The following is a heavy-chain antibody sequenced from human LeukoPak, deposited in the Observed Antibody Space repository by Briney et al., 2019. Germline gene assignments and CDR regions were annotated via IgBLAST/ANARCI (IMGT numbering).Heavy chain of an antibody. J-gene: IGHJ4*02. D-gene: IGHD2-15*01. CDR3: VKDLDVVVVTSTGVDY. CDR1: TFTFSSFG. CDR2: ISNDGTNK. Sequence: GRSLRLSCTASTFTFSSFGMHWDRPAPGKGLEWVAVISNDGTNKYYRDYVKGPFTISRTNSKNTLYLQMNSPRSKDTAVYCCVKDLDVVVVTSTGVDYWGRGTLVTVSS. V-gene: IGHV3-30*18.